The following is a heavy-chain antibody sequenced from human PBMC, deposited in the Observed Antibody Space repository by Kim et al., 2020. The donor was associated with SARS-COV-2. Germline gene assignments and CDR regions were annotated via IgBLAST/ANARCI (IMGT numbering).Heavy chain of an antibody. J-gene: IGHJ6*02. D-gene: IGHD6-13*01. CDR1: GGSISSYY. V-gene: IGHV4-59*01. CDR2: IYYSGST. Sequence: SETLSLTCTVSGGSISSYYWSWIRQPPGKGLEWIGYIYYSGSTNYNPSLKSRVTISLDTSKNQFSLKLSSVTAADTAVYYCAGEKVLGSRPLYGMDDRGQGTTLAVSS. CDR3: AGEKVLGSRPLYGMDD.